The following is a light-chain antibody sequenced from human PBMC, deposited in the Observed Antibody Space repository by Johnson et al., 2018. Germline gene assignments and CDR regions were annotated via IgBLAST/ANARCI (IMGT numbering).Light chain of an antibody. CDR2: ENN. J-gene: IGLJ1*01. V-gene: IGLV1-51*02. CDR1: SPNIGNNY. CDR3: GTWASSLSAGNV. Sequence: QSVLTQPPSVSAAPGQKVTISCSGSSPNIGNNYVSWYQQLPGTAPKLLIYENNKRPSGIPDRFSGSKSGTSATLGITGLQTGDEADYYCGTWASSLSAGNVFRTGTKVTV.